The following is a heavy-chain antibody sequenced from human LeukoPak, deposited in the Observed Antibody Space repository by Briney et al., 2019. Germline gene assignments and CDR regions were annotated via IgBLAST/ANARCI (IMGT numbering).Heavy chain of an antibody. D-gene: IGHD2-2*02. Sequence: SQTLSLTCTVSGGSISSGDYYWSWIRQPPGKGLEWIGYIYYSGSTYYNPSLKSRVTISVDTSKNQFSLKLSSVTAADTAVYYCARRVPAAIFRVGPPNWFDPWGQGTLVTVSS. CDR3: ARRVPAAIFRVGPPNWFDP. J-gene: IGHJ5*02. CDR2: IYYSGST. CDR1: GGSISSGDYY. V-gene: IGHV4-30-4*01.